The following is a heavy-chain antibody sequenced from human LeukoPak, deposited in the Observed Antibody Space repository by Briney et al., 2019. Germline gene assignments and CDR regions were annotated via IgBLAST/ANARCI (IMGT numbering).Heavy chain of an antibody. CDR3: AGDVGTTHFDF. Sequence: ASVKVSCKASGYPFSTYGISWVRQAPGQGLQWMAWISTHNGKTDYAQNFQDRVTVTRDTSTSTVYMELRSLRSDDMAVYFCAGDVGTTHFDFWGQGTLVTVSS. CDR1: GYPFSTYG. CDR2: ISTHNGKT. V-gene: IGHV1-18*03. D-gene: IGHD5-12*01. J-gene: IGHJ4*02.